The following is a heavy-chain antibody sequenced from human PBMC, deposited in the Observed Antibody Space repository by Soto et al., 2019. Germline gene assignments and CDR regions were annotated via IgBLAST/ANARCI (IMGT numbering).Heavy chain of an antibody. CDR3: SRELTDGDNHWYGMYV. CDR1: GGTFSSYA. Sequence: QVQLVQSGAEVKKPGSSVKVSCKASGGTFSSYAISWVRQAPGQGLEWMGGIIPIFGKANYAQKFQGRVTLTADESTRTAYMELSGLRSEDTDVYYCSRELTDGDNHWYGMYVWGQGTTVTVSS. V-gene: IGHV1-69*12. J-gene: IGHJ6*02. D-gene: IGHD1-1*01. CDR2: IIPIFGKA.